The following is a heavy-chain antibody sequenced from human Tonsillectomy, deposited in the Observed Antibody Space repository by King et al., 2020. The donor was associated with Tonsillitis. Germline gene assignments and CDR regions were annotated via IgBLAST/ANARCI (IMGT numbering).Heavy chain of an antibody. J-gene: IGHJ6*02. Sequence: QLVQSGAEVKKPGESLKISCKDSGYSFTSYWIGWVRQMPGKGLEWMGIIYPGDSVTRYSPAFQGQVTISADKSISTAYLQWSSLKASDTAMYYCATTMVRGAIKRYYYYGMDVWGQGTTVTVSS. CDR2: IYPGDSVT. V-gene: IGHV5-51*01. D-gene: IGHD3-10*01. CDR1: GYSFTSYW. CDR3: ATTMVRGAIKRYYYYGMDV.